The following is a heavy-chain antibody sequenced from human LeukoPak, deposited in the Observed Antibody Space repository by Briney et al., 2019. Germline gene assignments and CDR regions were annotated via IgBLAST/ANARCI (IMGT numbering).Heavy chain of an antibody. CDR3: AKGYCSRTSCSLYYYYYMDV. CDR1: RFIFNNYA. D-gene: IGHD2-2*01. J-gene: IGHJ6*03. Sequence: GGSLRLSCAASRFIFNNYAMSWVRQAPGEGLEWVSAISGSGGSTYYADSVKGRFTISRDNSKNTLYLQMNSLRAEDTAVYYCAKGYCSRTSCSLYYYYYMDVWGKGTTVTVSS. CDR2: ISGSGGST. V-gene: IGHV3-23*01.